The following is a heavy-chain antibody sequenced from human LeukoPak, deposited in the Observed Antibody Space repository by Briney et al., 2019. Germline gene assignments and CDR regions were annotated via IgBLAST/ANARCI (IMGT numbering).Heavy chain of an antibody. D-gene: IGHD1-26*01. Sequence: ASVKVSCKTSGYTFISHDINWVRQATGQGLEWMGWMDPNSGNTGYAQRFQGRVTLTRSTSLSEAYMELTSLKFEDTAVYYCARGCSGSYHYYYYYMDVWGKGTTVTVSS. CDR3: ARGCSGSYHYYYYYMDV. V-gene: IGHV1-8*01. CDR1: GYTFISHD. J-gene: IGHJ6*03. CDR2: MDPNSGNT.